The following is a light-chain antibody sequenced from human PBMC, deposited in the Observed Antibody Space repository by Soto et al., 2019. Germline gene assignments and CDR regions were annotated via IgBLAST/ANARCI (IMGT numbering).Light chain of an antibody. CDR1: QNINSN. V-gene: IGKV3-15*01. Sequence: DIVMTQAPATLSVSPGDRATLSCRASQNINSNLAWYQQNPGQGPRLLIYGAFTRATGVPDRFTGSGSGTEFTLTISSLQSEDFAVYYCQQYNKWLTWTCGRGTKVEIK. CDR2: GAF. CDR3: QQYNKWLTWT. J-gene: IGKJ1*01.